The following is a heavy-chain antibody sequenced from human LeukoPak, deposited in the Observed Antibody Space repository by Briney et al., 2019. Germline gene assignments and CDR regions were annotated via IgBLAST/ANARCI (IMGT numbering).Heavy chain of an antibody. D-gene: IGHD3-10*01. CDR2: INYSGST. CDR3: ARYGSGSTWFDP. CDR1: GGSISSDNYQ. J-gene: IGHJ5*02. V-gene: IGHV4-30-4*01. Sequence: SETLSLTCTVSGGSISSDNYQWSWIRQPPGKGLEWIGYINYSGSTYYSPSLKSRVTISVDTTKNQFFLKLSSVTAADTAVYYCARYGSGSTWFDPWGQGTLVTVSS.